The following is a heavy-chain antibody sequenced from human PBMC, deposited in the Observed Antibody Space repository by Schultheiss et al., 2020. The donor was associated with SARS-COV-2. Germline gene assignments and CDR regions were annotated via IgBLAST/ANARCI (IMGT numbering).Heavy chain of an antibody. V-gene: IGHV1-69*05. CDR1: GGTFSSYA. J-gene: IGHJ4*02. Sequence: SVKVSCKASGGTFSSYAISWVRQAPGQGLEWMGGIIPIFGTANYAQKFQERVTITRDMSTSTAYMELSSLRSEDTAVYYCVKRLYSSSWYTQNFDYWGQGTLVTVSS. D-gene: IGHD6-13*01. CDR3: VKRLYSSSWYTQNFDY. CDR2: IIPIFGTA.